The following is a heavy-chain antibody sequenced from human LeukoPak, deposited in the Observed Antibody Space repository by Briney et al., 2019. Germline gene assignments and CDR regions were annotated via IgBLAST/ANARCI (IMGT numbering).Heavy chain of an antibody. J-gene: IGHJ4*02. CDR2: INHSGST. D-gene: IGHD3-22*01. V-gene: IGHV4-34*01. CDR3: ARAAYYYDSSGYYSTALYFDY. CDR1: GGSFSGYY. Sequence: SETLSLTCAVYGGSFSGYYWSWIRQPPGKGLEWIGEINHSGSTNYNPSLKSRVIISVDTSKNQFSLKLSSVTAADTAVYYCARAAYYYDSSGYYSTALYFDYWGQGTLVTVSS.